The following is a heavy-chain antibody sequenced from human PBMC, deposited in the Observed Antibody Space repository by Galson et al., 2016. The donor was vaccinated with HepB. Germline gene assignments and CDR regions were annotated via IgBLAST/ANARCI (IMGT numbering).Heavy chain of an antibody. CDR2: INPKGGST. V-gene: IGHV1-46*01. CDR1: GYTFTHNY. Sequence: SVKVSCKASGYTFTHNYIHWVRQAPGQGPEWMGIINPKGGSTSYAPKFQGRVTLTRDTSTNTVYMRLSSLRSEDTAVYFCARDVVVLPFVRNAFDIWGQGTLVTVSS. CDR3: ARDVVVLPFVRNAFDI. J-gene: IGHJ3*02. D-gene: IGHD3-10*02.